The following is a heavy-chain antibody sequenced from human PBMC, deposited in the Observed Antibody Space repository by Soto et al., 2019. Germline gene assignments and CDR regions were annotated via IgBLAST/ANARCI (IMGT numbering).Heavy chain of an antibody. CDR2: ISYDRGDK. CDR1: GFTFNNFA. V-gene: IGHV3-30*03. CDR3: ARDLSTGAADYYFDY. J-gene: IGHJ4*02. Sequence: GWSLRLSCAASGFTFNNFAMHWVRKAPGKGLEWVAVISYDRGDKYYADSVKGRFTISRDNSKNTLYLQMNGLRAEDTAVYYCARDLSTGAADYYFDYWGQGALVTVSS. D-gene: IGHD6-13*01.